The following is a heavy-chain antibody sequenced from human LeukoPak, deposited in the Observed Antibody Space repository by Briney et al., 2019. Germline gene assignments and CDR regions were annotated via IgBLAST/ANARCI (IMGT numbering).Heavy chain of an antibody. D-gene: IGHD5-18*01. CDR1: GGSISSGGFY. CDR3: ARGTTDRYSYGRFDY. J-gene: IGHJ4*02. V-gene: IGHV4-31*03. Sequence: PSQTLSLTCTVSGGSISSGGFYWSWIRQHPGKGLEWLGYIYYSGTTYYNPSLKSRVTFSVDTSKNQFSLKLNPVTAADSALYYCARGTTDRYSYGRFDYWGQGTLVTVSS. CDR2: IYYSGTT.